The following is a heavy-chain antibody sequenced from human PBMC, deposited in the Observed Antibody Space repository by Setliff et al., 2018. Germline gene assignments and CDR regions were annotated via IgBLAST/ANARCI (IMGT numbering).Heavy chain of an antibody. CDR2: LDNDGST. Sequence: PGGSLRLSCAASGVTVSAYDMSWVRQAPGKGLEWVSLLDNDGSTYYSDSVKGRFTISRDNSRNTLYLQMSSLRAEDTAVYYCAKCSSWRGHYPHFIYWGQGTLVTVSS. D-gene: IGHD6-13*01. CDR1: GVTVSAYD. CDR3: AKCSSWRGHYPHFIY. V-gene: IGHV3-53*01. J-gene: IGHJ4*02.